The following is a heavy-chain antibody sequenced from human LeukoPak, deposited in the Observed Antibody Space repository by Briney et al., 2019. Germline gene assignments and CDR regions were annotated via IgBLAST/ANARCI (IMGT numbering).Heavy chain of an antibody. Sequence: SVTVSFKASGGTFSIYAISWVRQAPGQGLEWMGRIIPILGIANYAQKFQGRVTITADKSTSTAYMELSSLRPEDTAVYYCASSGYGSGLRTQSDYWGQGTLVTVSS. CDR1: GGTFSIYA. CDR3: ASSGYGSGLRTQSDY. CDR2: IIPILGIA. J-gene: IGHJ4*02. D-gene: IGHD3-10*01. V-gene: IGHV1-69*04.